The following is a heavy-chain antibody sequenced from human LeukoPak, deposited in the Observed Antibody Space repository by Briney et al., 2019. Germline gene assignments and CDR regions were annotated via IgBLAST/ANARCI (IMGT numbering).Heavy chain of an antibody. V-gene: IGHV3-74*01. CDR3: AKELNYYDSSGYPD. Sequence: PGGSLRLSCAASGFTFSSYWMHWVRQAPGKGLVWVSRINTDGSSTSYADSVKGRFAISRDNSKNTLYLQMNSLRAEDTAVYYCAKELNYYDSSGYPDWGQGTLVTVSS. J-gene: IGHJ4*02. D-gene: IGHD3-22*01. CDR1: GFTFSSYW. CDR2: INTDGSST.